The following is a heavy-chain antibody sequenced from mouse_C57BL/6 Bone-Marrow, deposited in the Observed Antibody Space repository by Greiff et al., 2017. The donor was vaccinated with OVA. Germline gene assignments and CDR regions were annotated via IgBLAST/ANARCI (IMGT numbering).Heavy chain of an antibody. J-gene: IGHJ4*01. V-gene: IGHV1-64*01. Sequence: QVQLQQPGAELVKPGASVKLSCKASGYTFTSYWMHWVKQRPGQGLEWIGMIHPNSGSTNYNEKFKSKATLTVDKSSSTAYMQLSSLTSEDSAGYYCAREGIWSARAMDYWGQGTSVTVSS. CDR3: AREGIWSARAMDY. CDR2: IHPNSGST. D-gene: IGHD6-5*01. CDR1: GYTFTSYW.